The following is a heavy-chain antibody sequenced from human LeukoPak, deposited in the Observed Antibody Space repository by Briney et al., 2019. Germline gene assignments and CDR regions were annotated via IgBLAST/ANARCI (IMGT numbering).Heavy chain of an antibody. CDR2: ISGSGGST. V-gene: IGHV3-23*01. J-gene: IGHJ4*02. CDR3: AKLVWPTPPFDY. Sequence: PGGSLRLSCGASGFTFSSHGMNWVRQAPGKGLEWVSAISGSGGSTYYADSVKGRFTISRDNSKNTLYLQTNSLRAEDTAVYYCAKLVWPTPPFDYWGQGTLVTVSS. CDR1: GFTFSSHG. D-gene: IGHD2-2*01.